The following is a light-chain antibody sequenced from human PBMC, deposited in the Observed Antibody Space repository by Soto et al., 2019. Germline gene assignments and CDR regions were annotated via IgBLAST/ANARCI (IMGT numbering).Light chain of an antibody. CDR1: QSVSSN. J-gene: IGKJ1*01. Sequence: EIVMTQSPATLSVSLGKRATLSCRASQSVSSNLAWYQQKPGQAPRLLIYGASTRATGIPARFSGSGSGTEFTLTISSLQSEDFAVYYCQQYNNWPRAFGQGTKVEI. V-gene: IGKV3-15*01. CDR2: GAS. CDR3: QQYNNWPRA.